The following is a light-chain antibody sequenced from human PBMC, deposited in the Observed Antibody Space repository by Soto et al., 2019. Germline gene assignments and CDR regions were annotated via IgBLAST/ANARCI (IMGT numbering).Light chain of an antibody. V-gene: IGLV1-40*01. Sequence: QSVLTQPPSMSGAPGQRVVIPCTGSSSNIGADYDVFWYQQLPGTAPKLVIFGNRNRPSGVPERFSGSKSGTSASLAITGLQAEDEADYYCQAYDYSLTAFVFGGGTKLTVL. J-gene: IGLJ3*02. CDR1: SSNIGADYD. CDR2: GNR. CDR3: QAYDYSLTAFV.